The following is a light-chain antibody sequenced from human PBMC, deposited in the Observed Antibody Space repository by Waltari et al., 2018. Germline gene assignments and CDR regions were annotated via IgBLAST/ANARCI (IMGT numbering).Light chain of an antibody. CDR1: QSISSY. Sequence: QMTQSPSSLSASIGDRVPITCRASQSISSYLNWYQQKPGKAPKLLIYAASSLQSGVPSRFSGSGSGTDFTLTISSLQPEDFATYYCQQSYSTLVTFGQGTKVEIK. CDR3: QQSYSTLVT. V-gene: IGKV1-39*01. J-gene: IGKJ1*01. CDR2: AAS.